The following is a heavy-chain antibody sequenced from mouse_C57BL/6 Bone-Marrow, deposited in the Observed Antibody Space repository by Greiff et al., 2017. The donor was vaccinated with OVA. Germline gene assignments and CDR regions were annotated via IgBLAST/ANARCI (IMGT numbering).Heavy chain of an antibody. Sequence: QVHVKQPGAELVRPGTSVKLSCKASGYTFTSYWMHWVKQRPGQGLEWIGVIDPSDSYTNYNQKFKGKATLTVDTSSSTAYMQLSSLTSEDSAVYYCARGVYDGYYNYAMDYWGQGTSVTVSS. V-gene: IGHV1-59*01. CDR2: IDPSDSYT. D-gene: IGHD2-3*01. CDR3: ARGVYDGYYNYAMDY. J-gene: IGHJ4*01. CDR1: GYTFTSYW.